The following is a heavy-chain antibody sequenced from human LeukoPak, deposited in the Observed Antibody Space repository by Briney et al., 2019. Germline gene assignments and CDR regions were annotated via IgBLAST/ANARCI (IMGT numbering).Heavy chain of an antibody. CDR2: INPNSGGT. J-gene: IGHJ6*02. V-gene: IGHV1-2*02. Sequence: GASVKVSCKASGYTFTGYYMHWVRQAPGQGLEWMGWINPNSGGTNYAQKFQGRVTMTRDTSISTAYMELSRLRSDDTAVYYYARVISGSYPTYYGMDVWGQGTTVTVSS. CDR3: ARVISGSYPTYYGMDV. D-gene: IGHD1-26*01. CDR1: GYTFTGYY.